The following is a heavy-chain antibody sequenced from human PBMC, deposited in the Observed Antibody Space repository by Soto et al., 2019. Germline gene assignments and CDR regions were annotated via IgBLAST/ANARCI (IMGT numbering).Heavy chain of an antibody. D-gene: IGHD3-10*01. CDR2: ISSSSTI. V-gene: IGHV3-48*02. Sequence: GGSLRLSCAASGFTFSSYSMNWVRQAPGKGLEWVSYISSSSTIYYADSVKGRFTISRDNAKNSLYLQMNSLRDEDTAVYYCARDPHYYGSGSYYTGIHFDYWGQGTLVTVSS. CDR1: GFTFSSYS. CDR3: ARDPHYYGSGSYYTGIHFDY. J-gene: IGHJ4*02.